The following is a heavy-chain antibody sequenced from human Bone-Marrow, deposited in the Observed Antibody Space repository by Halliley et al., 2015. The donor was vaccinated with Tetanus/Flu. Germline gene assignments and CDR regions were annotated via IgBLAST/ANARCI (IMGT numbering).Heavy chain of an antibody. CDR3: AREGEKLVAGGRGGFDP. J-gene: IGHJ5*02. CDR2: ISGYDGNA. D-gene: IGHD6-19*01. V-gene: IGHV1-18*04. Sequence: QLVQSGAGVKKPGASVKVSCKASGYTFTNNGITWVRQAPGQGLEWMGWISGYDGNAGYAQSLQGRVTMTTDTSTNTAYMELRSLRSDDTAVYYCAREGEKLVAGGRGGFDPWGQGTLVTVSS. CDR1: GYTFTNNG.